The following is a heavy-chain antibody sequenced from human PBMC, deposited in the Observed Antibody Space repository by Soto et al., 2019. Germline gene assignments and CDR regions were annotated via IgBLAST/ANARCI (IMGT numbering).Heavy chain of an antibody. CDR3: ARRGGPTISHGGYYGMDV. V-gene: IGHV1-69*13. J-gene: IGHJ6*02. Sequence: ASVKVSCKASGGTFSSYAISWVRQAPGQGLEWMGGIIPIFGTANYAQKFQGRVTITADESTSTAYMELSSLRSEDTAVYYCARRGGPTISHGGYYGMDVWGHGTTVTVSS. CDR2: IIPIFGTA. D-gene: IGHD2-15*01. CDR1: GGTFSSYA.